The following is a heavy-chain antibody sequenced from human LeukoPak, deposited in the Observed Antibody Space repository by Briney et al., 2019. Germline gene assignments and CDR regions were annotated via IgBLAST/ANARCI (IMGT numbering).Heavy chain of an antibody. CDR1: GFTLSSYA. V-gene: IGHV3-23*01. J-gene: IGHJ4*02. CDR2: ISDSGNT. Sequence: TGGSLGLSCAASGFTLSSYAMSWVRQAPGKGLEWVSAISDSGNTYHADSVKGRFTISRDNSKNTLYLQMNSLRAEDTAVYYCASLVGATPFDYWGQGTLVTVSS. CDR3: ASLVGATPFDY. D-gene: IGHD1-26*01.